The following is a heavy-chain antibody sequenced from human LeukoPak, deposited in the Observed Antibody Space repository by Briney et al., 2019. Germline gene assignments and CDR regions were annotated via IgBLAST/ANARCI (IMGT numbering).Heavy chain of an antibody. D-gene: IGHD3-22*01. CDR2: IYYSGST. Sequence: SETLSLTCTVSGGPITSGGSYWSWIRQHPGEGLEWIGYIYYSGSTYYNPSLKSRVTISADTSKKQFSLKLNSVTAADTAVYFCASPANYYDSSGYFLHWGQGILVTVSS. V-gene: IGHV4-31*03. J-gene: IGHJ1*01. CDR1: GGPITSGGSY. CDR3: ASPANYYDSSGYFLH.